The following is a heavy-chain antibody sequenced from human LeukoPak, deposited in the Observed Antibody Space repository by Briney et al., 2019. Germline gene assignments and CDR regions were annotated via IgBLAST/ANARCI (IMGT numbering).Heavy chain of an antibody. CDR3: AKPSDRAVAVNFDY. CDR1: GFTFSSYG. CDR2: ISYDGSNK. Sequence: GSLRLSCAASGFTFSSYGMHWVRQAPGKGLEWVAVISYDGSNKYYADSVKGRFTISRDNSKNTLYLQMNSLRAEDTAVYYCAKPSDRAVAVNFDYWGQGTLVTVSS. J-gene: IGHJ4*02. V-gene: IGHV3-30*18. D-gene: IGHD6-19*01.